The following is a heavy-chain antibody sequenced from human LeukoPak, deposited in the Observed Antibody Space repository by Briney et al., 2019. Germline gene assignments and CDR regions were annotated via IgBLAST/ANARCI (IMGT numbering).Heavy chain of an antibody. D-gene: IGHD6-13*01. J-gene: IGHJ4*02. V-gene: IGHV1-2*02. CDR1: RYTFTDFY. CDR2: INPNSGDT. CDR3: ARDHGSTWCLDY. Sequence: GASVKVSCKASRYTFTDFYIHWVRQAPGQGLEWVGWINPNSGDTRYAQRFQGRVTMTRDTSISTAYMELNSLRSDDTAMYFCARDHGSTWCLDYWGPGTLVTVSS.